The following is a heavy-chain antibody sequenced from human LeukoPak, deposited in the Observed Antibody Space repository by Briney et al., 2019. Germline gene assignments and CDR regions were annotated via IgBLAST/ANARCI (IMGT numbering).Heavy chain of an antibody. J-gene: IGHJ6*02. CDR3: ARGTYGSGSYAVDV. CDR1: GGSISSGGYY. CDR2: IYYSGST. V-gene: IGHV4-31*03. Sequence: SETLSLTCTVSGGSISSGGYYWSWIRQHPGKGLEWIGYIYYSGSTYYNPSLKSRVTISVDRSKNQFSLKLSSVTAADTAVYYCARGTYGSGSYAVDVWGQGTTVTVSS. D-gene: IGHD3-10*01.